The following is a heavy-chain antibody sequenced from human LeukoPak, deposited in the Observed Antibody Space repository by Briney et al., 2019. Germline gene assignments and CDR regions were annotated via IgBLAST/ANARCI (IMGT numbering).Heavy chain of an antibody. CDR3: AKDLVRVGDAFDI. CDR2: ISYDGSNK. V-gene: IGHV3-30*18. CDR1: GFTFSSYG. J-gene: IGHJ3*02. Sequence: GGSLRLSCAASGFTFSSYGMHWVRQAPGKGLEWVAVISYDGSNKYYADSVKGRFTISRDNSKNTLYLQMNSLRAEDTAVYYCAKDLVRVGDAFDIWGQGTMVTVSS. D-gene: IGHD3-10*01.